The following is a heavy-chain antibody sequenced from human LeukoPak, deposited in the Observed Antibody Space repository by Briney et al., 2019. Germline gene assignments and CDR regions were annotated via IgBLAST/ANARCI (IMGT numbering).Heavy chain of an antibody. D-gene: IGHD1-1*01. J-gene: IGHJ4*02. V-gene: IGHV4-61*02. CDR2: IYTSGST. CDR1: GASISSGSYY. CDR3: ARAATGSPGYFDY. Sequence: SQTLSLTCTVSGASISSGSYYWSWIRQPAGKGLEWIGRIYTSGSTNYSPSLKTRVTISVDTSKNQFSLKLSSVTAADTAVYYCARAATGSPGYFDYWGQGTLVTVSS.